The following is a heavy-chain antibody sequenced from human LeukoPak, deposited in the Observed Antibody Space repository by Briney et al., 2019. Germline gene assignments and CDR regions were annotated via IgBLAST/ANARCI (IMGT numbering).Heavy chain of an antibody. J-gene: IGHJ6*03. Sequence: PSETLSLTCTVSSGSISSYYWSWIRQPAGKGLEWIGRVYTSGSTNYNPSLKSRVTMSVDTSKNQFSLKLSSVIAADTAVYYCARDIDILTGRYYYMDVWGKGTTVTVSS. CDR1: SGSISSYY. CDR3: ARDIDILTGRYYYMDV. D-gene: IGHD3-9*01. CDR2: VYTSGST. V-gene: IGHV4-4*07.